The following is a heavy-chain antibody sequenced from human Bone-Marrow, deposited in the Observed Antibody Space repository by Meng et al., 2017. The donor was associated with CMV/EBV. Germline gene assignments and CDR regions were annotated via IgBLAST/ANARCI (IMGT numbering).Heavy chain of an antibody. CDR1: GFTFSSYA. Sequence: GGSLRLSCAASGFTFSSYAMSWVRQAPGKGLEWVSYVSNGGSITHYADSVKGRFTISRDNAKNSLYLQMNILRAEDTAVYYCARGVEDIVVVPAASFYYYYGMDVWGQGTTVTVSS. D-gene: IGHD2-2*01. V-gene: IGHV3-48*04. CDR2: VSNGGSIT. CDR3: ARGVEDIVVVPAASFYYYYGMDV. J-gene: IGHJ6*02.